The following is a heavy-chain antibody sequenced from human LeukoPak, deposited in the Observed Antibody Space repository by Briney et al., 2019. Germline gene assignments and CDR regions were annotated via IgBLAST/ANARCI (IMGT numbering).Heavy chain of an antibody. CDR2: ITPNADRT. J-gene: IGHJ1*01. Sequence: GGSLRLSCAASGFTFGSYGMSWVRQAPGKGLEWVSFITPNADRTSYADSVEGRFTISRDNPRNTLYMQMNSLRDEDTALYYCAIMHGYYDGSGYWVQWGQGTLVTVSS. CDR3: AIMHGYYDGSGYWVQ. D-gene: IGHD3-22*01. V-gene: IGHV3-23*01. CDR1: GFTFGSYG.